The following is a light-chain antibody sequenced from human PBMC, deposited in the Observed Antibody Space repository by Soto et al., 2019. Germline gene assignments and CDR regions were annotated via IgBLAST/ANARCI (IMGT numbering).Light chain of an antibody. Sequence: EVVMRQSPATLSVSPGETATLSCRASQSVSNKLAWYQQRPGQAPRLLIYAADTRATGIPDRFRGSGSGREFSLTISRLQSEDFAVYYCPQYTNWPPWTFGQVTKVEVK. CDR3: PQYTNWPPWT. CDR1: QSVSNK. V-gene: IGKV3-15*01. J-gene: IGKJ1*01. CDR2: AAD.